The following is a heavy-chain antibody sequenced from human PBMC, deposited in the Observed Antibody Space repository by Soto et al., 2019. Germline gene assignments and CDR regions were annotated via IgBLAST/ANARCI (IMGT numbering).Heavy chain of an antibody. CDR3: ATMGGMVVAADRPSWFDP. J-gene: IGHJ5*02. CDR1: GYTLTELS. CDR2: FDPEDGET. D-gene: IGHD2-15*01. V-gene: IGHV1-24*01. Sequence: GASVKVSCKVSGYTLTELSMHWVRQAPGKGLEWMGGFDPEDGETIYAQKFQGRVTMTEDTSTDTAYMELSSLRSEDTAVYYCATMGGMVVAADRPSWFDPWGQGTLVTVSS.